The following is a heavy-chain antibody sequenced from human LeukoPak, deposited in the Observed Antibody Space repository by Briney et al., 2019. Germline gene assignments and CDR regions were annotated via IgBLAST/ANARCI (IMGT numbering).Heavy chain of an antibody. CDR2: INHSGST. V-gene: IGHV4-34*01. CDR3: ARDFRGSVDAFDI. D-gene: IGHD3-3*01. CDR1: GGSFSGYY. J-gene: IGHJ3*02. Sequence: SETLSLTCAVYGGSFSGYYWSWIRRPPGKGLEWIGEINHSGSTNYNPSLKSRVTISVDTSKNQFSLKLSSVTAADTAVYYCARDFRGSVDAFDIWGQGTMVAVSS.